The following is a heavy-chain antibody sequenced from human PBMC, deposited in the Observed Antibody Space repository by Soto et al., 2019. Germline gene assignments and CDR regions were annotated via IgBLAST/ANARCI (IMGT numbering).Heavy chain of an antibody. CDR2: MNPYSGNT. D-gene: IGHD3-10*01. J-gene: IGHJ4*02. V-gene: IGHV1-8*01. Sequence: GASVKVSCKASGYTFTTYDISWVRQATGQGLEWMGWMNPYSGNTGYAQKFQGRVTVTRNTSISTVYMELSGLRPDNTAVYYCAVYGSGPNYYFDYWGQGALVTVSS. CDR3: AVYGSGPNYYFDY. CDR1: GYTFTTYD.